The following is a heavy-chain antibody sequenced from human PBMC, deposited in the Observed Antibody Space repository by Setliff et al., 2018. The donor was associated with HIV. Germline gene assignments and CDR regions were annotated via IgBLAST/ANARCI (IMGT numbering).Heavy chain of an antibody. Sequence: GGSLRLSCAASGFTFSSYWMNWVRQAPGKGLEWVSYISSSGSTIFYADSVKGRFTISRDNAENSLYLQMNSLRVEDTAVYYCASGVVRKWYDSSGSSMLDYWGQGTLVTVSS. J-gene: IGHJ4*02. CDR1: GFTFSSYW. CDR2: ISSSGSTI. D-gene: IGHD3-22*01. V-gene: IGHV3-48*04. CDR3: ASGVVRKWYDSSGSSMLDY.